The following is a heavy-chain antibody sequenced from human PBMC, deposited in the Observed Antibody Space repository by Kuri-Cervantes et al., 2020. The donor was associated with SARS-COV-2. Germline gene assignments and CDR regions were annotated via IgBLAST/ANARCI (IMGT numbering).Heavy chain of an antibody. V-gene: IGHV4-59*01. CDR1: GGSISSYY. Sequence: GSLRLSFTVSGGSISSYYWSWIPQPPGKGLEWIGYIYYSGSTNYNPSLKSRVTISVDTSKNQFSLKLSYVNAADTAVYYCARAHSVTKVVTGLDAFDFWGQGTMVTVSS. D-gene: IGHD4-23*01. J-gene: IGHJ3*01. CDR2: IYYSGST. CDR3: ARAHSVTKVVTGLDAFDF.